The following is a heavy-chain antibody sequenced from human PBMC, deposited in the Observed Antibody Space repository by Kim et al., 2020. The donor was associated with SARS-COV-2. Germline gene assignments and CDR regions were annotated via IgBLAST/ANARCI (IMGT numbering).Heavy chain of an antibody. V-gene: IGHV5-10-1*01. D-gene: IGHD4-4*01. CDR3: ARLPVTTFVDY. J-gene: IGHJ4*02. Sequence: NSSPSFQGHVPISADKSISTAYLQWSSLKASDTAMYYCARLPVTTFVDYWGQGTLVTVSS.